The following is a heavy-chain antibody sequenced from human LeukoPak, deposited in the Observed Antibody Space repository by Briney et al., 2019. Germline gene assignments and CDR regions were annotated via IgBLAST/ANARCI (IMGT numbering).Heavy chain of an antibody. CDR3: AADRIAVAGYWYFDL. V-gene: IGHV1-58*02. Sequence: SVKVSCKASGFTFSKSAMQWVRQARGQRLEWIGWIVVGSGNTNYAQKFQERVTITRDMSTSTAYVELSSLRSEDTAVYYCAADRIAVAGYWYFDLWGRGTLVTVSS. D-gene: IGHD6-19*01. CDR1: GFTFSKSA. J-gene: IGHJ2*01. CDR2: IVVGSGNT.